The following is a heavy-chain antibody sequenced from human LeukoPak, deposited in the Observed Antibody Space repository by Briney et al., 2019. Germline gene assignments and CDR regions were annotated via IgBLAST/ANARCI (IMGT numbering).Heavy chain of an antibody. CDR3: ARIPLGEQTVDY. CDR2: IWYDGSNK. CDR1: GFTFSTYG. Sequence: GGSLRLPCAASGFTFSTYGMHWVRQAPGKGLEWVALIWYDGSNKYYGDSVKGRFTISRDNSNNALYLQMSSLRVEDTAVYYCARIPLGEQTVDYWGQGTLVTVSS. J-gene: IGHJ4*02. D-gene: IGHD1-26*01. V-gene: IGHV3-33*08.